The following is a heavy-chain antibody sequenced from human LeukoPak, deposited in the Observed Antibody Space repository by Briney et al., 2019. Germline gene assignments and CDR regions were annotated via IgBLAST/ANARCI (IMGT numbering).Heavy chain of an antibody. CDR1: GFTFSSYG. Sequence: GGSLRLSCAASGFTFSSYGMHWVRQAPGKGLEWVAFIRYDGSNKYYADSVKGRFTISRDNSKNTLYLQMNSLRAEDTAVYYCAKDHTYYGSGSPDYWGQGTLVTVSS. CDR2: IRYDGSNK. J-gene: IGHJ4*02. V-gene: IGHV3-30*02. CDR3: AKDHTYYGSGSPDY. D-gene: IGHD3-10*01.